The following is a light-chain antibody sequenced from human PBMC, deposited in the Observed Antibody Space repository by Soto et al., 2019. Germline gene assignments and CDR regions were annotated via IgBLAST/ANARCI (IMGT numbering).Light chain of an antibody. CDR2: KAS. CDR3: RQYYNYPLT. V-gene: IGKV1-5*03. CDR1: QSISNR. Sequence: DIQMTQSPSTLSASVGDRVTITCRASQSISNRLAWYQQTPGKAPKLLIFKASTSQSGVPSSFSGSGSGTEFTLTISSLQPGDFATYYCRQYYNYPLTFGQGTKVDIK. J-gene: IGKJ1*01.